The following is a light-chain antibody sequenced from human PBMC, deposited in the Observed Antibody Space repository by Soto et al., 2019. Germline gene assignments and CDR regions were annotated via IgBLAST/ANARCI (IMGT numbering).Light chain of an antibody. CDR3: QTWVTGPPWV. V-gene: IGLV4-69*01. CDR1: SGHSTYA. CDR2: LNSDGSH. Sequence: QLVLTQSPSASASLGASVKLTCTLSSGHSTYAIAWHQQQPEKGPRYLMKLNSDGSHSKGDGIPDRFSDSSSGAERYLSISSLQSEDEADYYCQTWVTGPPWVFGGGTKLTVL. J-gene: IGLJ3*02.